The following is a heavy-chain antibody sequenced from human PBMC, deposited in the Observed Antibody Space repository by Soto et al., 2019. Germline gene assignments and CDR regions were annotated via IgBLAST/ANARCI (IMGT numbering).Heavy chain of an antibody. V-gene: IGHV4-61*08. J-gene: IGHJ4*02. D-gene: IGHD3-22*01. CDR2: SYYSGNT. Sequence: PSETLSLTCTVSGGSVSSAGDYWSWIRQPPGKGLEWIGNSYYSGNTNYNPSLKSRVTISVDTSKNQFSLKLSSVTAADTAVYYCASYYDSSGYYDRPHFDYWGQGTLVTVSS. CDR3: ASYYDSSGYYDRPHFDY. CDR1: GGSVSSAGDY.